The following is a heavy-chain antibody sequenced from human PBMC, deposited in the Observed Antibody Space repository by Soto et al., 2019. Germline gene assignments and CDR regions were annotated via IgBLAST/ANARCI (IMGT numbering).Heavy chain of an antibody. CDR2: ISGTGRGT. V-gene: IGHV3-23*01. CDR1: GFTFSDCA. CDR3: AKGNTSGWYFFDY. Sequence: EVHVWESGGGLVQPGGSLRLSCEASGFTFSDCAMSWVRQAPGKGLEWVSGISGTGRGTFYAGSVKDRFTISRDNSKNTVYLQMTSLRAEDTAVYYCAKGNTSGWYFFDYWCQGTLVTVSS. D-gene: IGHD6-19*01. J-gene: IGHJ4*02.